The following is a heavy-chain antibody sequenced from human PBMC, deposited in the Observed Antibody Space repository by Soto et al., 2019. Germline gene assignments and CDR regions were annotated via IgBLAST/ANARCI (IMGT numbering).Heavy chain of an antibody. CDR2: IYYSGST. D-gene: IGHD2-8*01. Sequence: PSETLSLTCVVSGGSISSSSYYWGWIRQPPGKGLEWIGSIYYSGSTYYNPSLKSRVTISVDTSKNQFSLKLSSVTAADTAVYYCARRGYYAISAFDIWGQGTMVTVSS. V-gene: IGHV4-39*01. CDR3: ARRGYYAISAFDI. CDR1: GGSISSSSYY. J-gene: IGHJ3*02.